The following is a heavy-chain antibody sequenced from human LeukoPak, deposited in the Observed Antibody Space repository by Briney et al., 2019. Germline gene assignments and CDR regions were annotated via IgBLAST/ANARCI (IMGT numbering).Heavy chain of an antibody. CDR2: ISGSGGST. CDR1: GFTFSSYA. J-gene: IGHJ4*02. V-gene: IGHV3-23*01. Sequence: PGGSLRLSCAASGFTFSSYAMSWVRQAPGKGLEWVSAISGSGGSTYYADSVKGRFTNSRDNSKNTLYLQMNSLRAEDTAVYYCALAGSYGYEGFDYWGQGTLVTVSS. CDR3: ALAGSYGYEGFDY. D-gene: IGHD5-18*01.